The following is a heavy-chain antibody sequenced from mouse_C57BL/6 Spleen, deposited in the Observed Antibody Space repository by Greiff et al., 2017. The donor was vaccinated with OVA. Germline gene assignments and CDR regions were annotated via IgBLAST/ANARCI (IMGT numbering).Heavy chain of an antibody. CDR1: GYTFTDYY. V-gene: IGHV1-76*01. CDR2: IYPGSGNT. CDR3: ARFYDGYLFDY. J-gene: IGHJ2*01. D-gene: IGHD2-3*01. Sequence: QVHVKQSGAELVRPGASVKLSCKASGYTFTDYYINWVKQRPGQGLEWIARIYPGSGNTYYNEKFKGKATLTAEKSSSTAYMQLSSLTSEDSAVYFCARFYDGYLFDYWGQGTTLTVSS.